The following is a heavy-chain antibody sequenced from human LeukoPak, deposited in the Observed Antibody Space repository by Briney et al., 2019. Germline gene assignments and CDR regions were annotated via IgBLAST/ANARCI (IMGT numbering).Heavy chain of an antibody. J-gene: IGHJ5*02. Sequence: SETLSLTCTVSGGSISSSSYYWGWIRQPPGKGLKWIGSIYYSGSTYYNPSLKSRVTISVDTSKNQFSLKLSSVTAADTAVYYCARDLYYGSGSYEGGWFDPWGQGTLVTVSS. D-gene: IGHD3-10*01. CDR3: ARDLYYGSGSYEGGWFDP. CDR1: GGSISSSSYY. CDR2: IYYSGST. V-gene: IGHV4-39*07.